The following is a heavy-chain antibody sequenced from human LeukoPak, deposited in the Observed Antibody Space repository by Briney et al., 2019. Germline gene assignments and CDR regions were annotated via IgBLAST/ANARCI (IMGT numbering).Heavy chain of an antibody. J-gene: IGHJ4*02. D-gene: IGHD5-18*01. CDR3: ARCGPAPQVTSTPVDY. Sequence: ASVKVSCKASGYIFINYGISWVRQAPGQGPEWVGWISAYTGNTNYAQKLQGRVTMTTDTSTSTAYMELRSLRSDDTAVYYCARCGPAPQVTSTPVDYWGQGTLVTVSS. V-gene: IGHV1-18*01. CDR1: GYIFINYG. CDR2: ISAYTGNT.